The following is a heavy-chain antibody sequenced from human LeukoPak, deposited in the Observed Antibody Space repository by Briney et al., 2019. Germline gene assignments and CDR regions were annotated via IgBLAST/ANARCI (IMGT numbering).Heavy chain of an antibody. CDR3: GRDQRGPDY. V-gene: IGHV3-30-3*01. CDR2: ISYDGSIR. D-gene: IGHD6-25*01. Sequence: SLRLSCAASGFTFSNYAMHWVRQAPGKGLEWVAVISYDGSIRYYADSLQGRFTISRDNSNNALYLQMNSLRPEDTAVYYCGRDQRGPDYWGQGTLVTVSS. CDR1: GFTFSNYA. J-gene: IGHJ4*01.